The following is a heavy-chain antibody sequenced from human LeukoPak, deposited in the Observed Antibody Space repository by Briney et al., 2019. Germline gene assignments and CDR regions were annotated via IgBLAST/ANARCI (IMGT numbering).Heavy chain of an antibody. V-gene: IGHV3-48*02. Sequence: GGSLRLSCAASGFTFRSYAMQWVRQAPGKGPEGVSYITYNSGTIFYADSVKGRFTISRDNAKDSLYLQMSSLRDEDTAVYYCARDSGYSYADDYWGQGTLVTVSS. J-gene: IGHJ4*02. CDR3: ARDSGYSYADDY. CDR2: ITYNSGTI. D-gene: IGHD5-18*01. CDR1: GFTFRSYA.